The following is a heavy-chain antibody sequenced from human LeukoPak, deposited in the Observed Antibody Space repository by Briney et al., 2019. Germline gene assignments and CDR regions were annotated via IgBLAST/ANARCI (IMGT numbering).Heavy chain of an antibody. D-gene: IGHD3-22*01. J-gene: IGHJ3*02. CDR2: ISSSSSTI. CDR3: ARVSHDSSGYYEGYAFDI. Sequence: PRGSLRLSCAASGFTFSAYSMSWVRQAPGKGLEWGSYISSSSSTIYYADSGKGRFTISRDNAKNSLYLQMNSLRAEDTAVYYCARVSHDSSGYYEGYAFDIWGQGTMVTVSS. CDR1: GFTFSAYS. V-gene: IGHV3-48*01.